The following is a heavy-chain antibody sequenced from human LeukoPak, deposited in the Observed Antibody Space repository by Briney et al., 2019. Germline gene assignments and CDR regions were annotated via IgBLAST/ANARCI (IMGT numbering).Heavy chain of an antibody. CDR2: ISGSGGST. D-gene: IGHD6-13*01. Sequence: PGRSLRLSCAASGFTFDDYAMSWVRQAPGKGLEWVSAISGSGGSTYYADSVEGRFTISRDNSKNTLYLQMNSLRAEDTAVYYCAKAHPIAAAGPRGLFDYWGQGTLVTVSS. J-gene: IGHJ4*02. CDR1: GFTFDDYA. CDR3: AKAHPIAAAGPRGLFDY. V-gene: IGHV3-23*01.